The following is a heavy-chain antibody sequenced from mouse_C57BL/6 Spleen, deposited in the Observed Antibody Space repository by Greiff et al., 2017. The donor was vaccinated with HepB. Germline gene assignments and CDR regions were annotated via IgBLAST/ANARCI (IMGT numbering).Heavy chain of an antibody. Sequence: QVHVKQSGAELVKPGASVKLSCKASGYTFTSYWMHWVKQRPGQGLEWIGMIHPNSGSTNYNEKFKSKATLTVDKSSSTAYMQLSSLTSEDSAVYYCARLEVPYAMDYWGQGTSVTVSS. CDR3: ARLEVPYAMDY. CDR2: IHPNSGST. J-gene: IGHJ4*01. V-gene: IGHV1-64*01. CDR1: GYTFTSYW.